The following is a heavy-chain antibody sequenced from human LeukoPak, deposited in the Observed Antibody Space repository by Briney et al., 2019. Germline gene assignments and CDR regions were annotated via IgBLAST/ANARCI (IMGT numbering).Heavy chain of an antibody. CDR1: GFTFTNAW. J-gene: IGHJ4*02. CDR3: STLTSRGLSDF. CDR2: IKSIADGETI. D-gene: IGHD1-20*01. Sequence: GGSLRLSCAASGFTFTNAWMNWVRQAPGKGLEWVGRIKSIADGETIDYAAPVKGRFTFSRDDSKNMLYLQMNSLKSEDTAVYYCSTLTSRGLSDFWGQGTLVSVS. V-gene: IGHV3-15*07.